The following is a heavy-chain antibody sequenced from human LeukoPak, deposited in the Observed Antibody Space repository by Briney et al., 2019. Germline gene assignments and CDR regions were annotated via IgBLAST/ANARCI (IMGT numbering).Heavy chain of an antibody. CDR1: VFNFSSYA. CDR3: AKDPFNIVVVPAATKPFDY. Sequence: GGSLRLSCAPSVFNFSSYAMSCVRQAPGKGLEWVLAVRGSAGSTYYAASVKGRFTISRDNSKNTLYLQMNSLRAEDTAVYYCAKDPFNIVVVPAATKPFDYWGQGTLVTVSS. V-gene: IGHV3-23*01. D-gene: IGHD2-2*01. CDR2: VRGSAGST. J-gene: IGHJ4*02.